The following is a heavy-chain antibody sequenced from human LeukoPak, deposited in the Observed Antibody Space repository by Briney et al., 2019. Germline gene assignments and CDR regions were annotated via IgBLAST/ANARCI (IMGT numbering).Heavy chain of an antibody. J-gene: IGHJ5*02. Sequence: ASVKVSCKASGYTFTGYYIHWVRQAPGQGLECVGWINPNSGGTNYAQKFQGRVTMTRDTSISTAYMELSRLRSDDTAVYCCARGGSGSYFSWLDPWGQGTLVTVSS. D-gene: IGHD3-10*01. CDR1: GYTFTGYY. CDR2: INPNSGGT. V-gene: IGHV1-2*02. CDR3: ARGGSGSYFSWLDP.